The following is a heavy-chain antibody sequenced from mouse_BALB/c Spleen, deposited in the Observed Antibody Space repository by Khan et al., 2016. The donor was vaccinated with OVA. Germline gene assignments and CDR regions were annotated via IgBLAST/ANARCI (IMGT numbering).Heavy chain of an antibody. D-gene: IGHD2-1*01. CDR3: VRVYFGYFDY. CDR2: ISSGGSLT. Sequence: EVELVESGGGLVKPGGSLKVSCAASGFTFSSYAMSWVRQTPEKRLEWVATISSGGSLTYYPDSVQGRFTISRDNGKNTLYLLMSSLRSEHTAMYYCVRVYFGYFDYWGQGTTLTVSS. CDR1: GFTFSSYA. V-gene: IGHV5-9-3*01. J-gene: IGHJ2*01.